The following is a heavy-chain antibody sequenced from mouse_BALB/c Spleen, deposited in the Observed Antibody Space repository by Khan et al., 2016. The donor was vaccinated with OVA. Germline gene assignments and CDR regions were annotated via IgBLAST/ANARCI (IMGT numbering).Heavy chain of an antibody. D-gene: IGHD2-1*01. J-gene: IGHJ4*01. V-gene: IGHV5-6-4*01. CDR2: ISSGGTYT. CDR3: TRGESYYGNPYAIDF. Sequence: EVQLVESGGGLVKPGGSLKLSCAASGFTFSSYTMSWVRQTPEKRLEWVATISSGGTYTYYVDSVEGRFTLSRDNAKNTLYSEMTSLKSEDTAIYYCTRGESYYGNPYAIDFWGQETSVTVSS. CDR1: GFTFSSYT.